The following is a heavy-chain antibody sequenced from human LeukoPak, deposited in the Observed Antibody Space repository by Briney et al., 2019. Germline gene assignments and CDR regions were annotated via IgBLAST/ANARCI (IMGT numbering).Heavy chain of an antibody. J-gene: IGHJ4*02. CDR1: GGTFNSYA. CDR2: IIPIFGTT. V-gene: IGHV1-69*06. Sequence: SVKVSCKASGGTFNSYAISWVRQAPGQGLEWMGGIIPIFGTTNYARKFRGRVTLTADKSTRTAYMELSSLRSEDTAVYYCARVIRQYDYVWGSYRFPDYYFDYWGQGTLVTVSS. D-gene: IGHD3-16*02. CDR3: ARVIRQYDYVWGSYRFPDYYFDY.